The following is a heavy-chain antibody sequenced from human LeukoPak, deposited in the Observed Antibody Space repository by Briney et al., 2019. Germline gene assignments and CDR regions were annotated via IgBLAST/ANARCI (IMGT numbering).Heavy chain of an antibody. D-gene: IGHD5-18*01. J-gene: IGHJ4*02. V-gene: IGHV3-30*02. CDR3: AKDKTAMAVCFDY. CDR1: GFTFSTYG. CDR2: IWYDGSNK. Sequence: GGSLRLSCAASGFTFSTYGMHWVRQAPGKGLEWVAVIWYDGSNKYYADSVKGRFTISRDNSKNTLYLQMNSLRPEDTAVYYCAKDKTAMAVCFDYWGQGTLVTVSS.